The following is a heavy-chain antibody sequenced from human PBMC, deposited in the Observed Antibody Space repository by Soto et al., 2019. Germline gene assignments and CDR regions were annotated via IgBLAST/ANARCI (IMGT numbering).Heavy chain of an antibody. Sequence: LSLTCTGYGESFSGYYWSWIRQSPGKGLEWIGEIDHSGSINYNPSLKSRVTISVDTSNNHFSLKLTSVTAADTAVYHCARSLAWGSHYYFYYGMDVWGQGTTVTVSS. CDR3: ARSLAWGSHYYFYYGMDV. CDR2: IDHSGSI. CDR1: GESFSGYY. V-gene: IGHV4-34*01. D-gene: IGHD3-16*01. J-gene: IGHJ6*02.